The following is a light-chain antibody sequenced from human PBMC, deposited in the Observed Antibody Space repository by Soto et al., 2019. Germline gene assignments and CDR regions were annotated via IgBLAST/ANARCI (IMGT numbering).Light chain of an antibody. Sequence: QSVLTQPPSVSGAPGQRVTISCTGSNSNIGAGYDVHWYQQLPGTAPKLLIYGNSNRPSGVPDRFSGSKSGTSASLAISGLQSEDEGDYYCATWDDSLDGPVFGGGTKLTVL. V-gene: IGLV1-40*01. J-gene: IGLJ2*01. CDR2: GNS. CDR3: ATWDDSLDGPV. CDR1: NSNIGAGYD.